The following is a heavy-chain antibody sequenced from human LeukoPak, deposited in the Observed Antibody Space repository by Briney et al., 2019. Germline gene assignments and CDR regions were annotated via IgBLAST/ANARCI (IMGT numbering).Heavy chain of an antibody. CDR2: IYYSGST. Sequence: SETLSLTCTVSGGSISSGDYYWRWIRQPPGKGLEWIGYIYYSGSTYYNPSLKSRVTISVDTSKNQSSLKLSSVTAADTAVYYCARESPSTNWFDPWGQGTLVTVSS. V-gene: IGHV4-30-4*08. CDR1: GGSISSGDYY. CDR3: ARESPSTNWFDP. D-gene: IGHD5/OR15-5a*01. J-gene: IGHJ5*02.